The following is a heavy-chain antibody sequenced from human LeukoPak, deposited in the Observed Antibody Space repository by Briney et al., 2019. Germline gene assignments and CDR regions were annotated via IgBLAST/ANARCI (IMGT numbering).Heavy chain of an antibody. CDR1: GYSYSNYW. Sequence: GESLKISCEGSGYSYSNYWIGWVRQVPGEGLEWMGIIYPGDYETRYSPSFQGLVTISVDKSISTAYLQWSSLKASDTAMYYCALPPGYCGNDCSFDHWGQGTLVTVSS. D-gene: IGHD2-21*02. CDR2: IYPGDYET. V-gene: IGHV5-51*01. CDR3: ALPPGYCGNDCSFDH. J-gene: IGHJ4*02.